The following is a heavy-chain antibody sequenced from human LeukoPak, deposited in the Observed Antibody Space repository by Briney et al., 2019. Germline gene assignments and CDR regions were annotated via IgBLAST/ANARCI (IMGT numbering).Heavy chain of an antibody. V-gene: IGHV1-18*01. J-gene: IGHJ4*02. CDR3: ARAYCGGDCYSVWYFGY. CDR1: GYTFTSYG. D-gene: IGHD2-21*02. CDR2: ISAYNGNT. Sequence: ASVKVSCKASGYTFTSYGISWVRQAPGQGLEWMGWISAYNGNTNYAQKLQGRVTMTTDTSTSTAYMELRSLRSDDTAVYYCARAYCGGDCYSVWYFGYWGQGTLVTVSS.